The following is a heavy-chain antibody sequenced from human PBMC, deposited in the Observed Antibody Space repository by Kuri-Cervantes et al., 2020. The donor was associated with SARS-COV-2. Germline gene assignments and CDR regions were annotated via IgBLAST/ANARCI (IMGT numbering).Heavy chain of an antibody. Sequence: GESLKISCAASGFTLSSYAMTWVRQAPGKGLEWVSGLGGSGDVTYYADSVKGRFTISRDNSNNTLYLQMNSLRGEDTAVYYCAKLFGVMVAGTLDYWGQGTLVTVSS. CDR2: LGGSGDVT. D-gene: IGHD2-15*01. CDR1: GFTLSSYA. V-gene: IGHV3-23*01. J-gene: IGHJ4*02. CDR3: AKLFGVMVAGTLDY.